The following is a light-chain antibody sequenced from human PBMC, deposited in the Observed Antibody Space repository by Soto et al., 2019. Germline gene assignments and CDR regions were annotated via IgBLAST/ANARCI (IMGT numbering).Light chain of an antibody. CDR3: QQRSNWPT. CDR2: GAA. J-gene: IGKJ3*01. V-gene: IGKV3D-20*02. Sequence: EIALTQSPGTLSLSPGERATLSCRASQSVSSNLAWYQHKPGQGPSLLIYGAASRATGIPDRFSGSGSGTDFTLTISRLEPEDFAVYYCQQRSNWPTFGPGTKVDIK. CDR1: QSVSSN.